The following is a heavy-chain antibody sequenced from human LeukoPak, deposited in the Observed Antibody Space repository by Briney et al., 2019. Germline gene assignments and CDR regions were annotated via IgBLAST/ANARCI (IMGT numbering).Heavy chain of an antibody. CDR2: ITTSGSST. D-gene: IGHD3-16*01. Sequence: PGGSLRLSCAASGFSFSDYYMSWVRQAPGKGLEWISYITTSGSSTKYAASVKGRFTVSRDNAKSSVVLQMNSLRAEDTAVYYCTRERRGSYYAFESWGQGTLVSVSS. CDR3: TRERRGSYYAFES. J-gene: IGHJ4*02. V-gene: IGHV3-11*01. CDR1: GFSFSDYY.